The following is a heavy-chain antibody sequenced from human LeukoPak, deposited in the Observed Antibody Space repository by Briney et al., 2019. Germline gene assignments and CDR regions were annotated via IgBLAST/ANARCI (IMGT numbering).Heavy chain of an antibody. V-gene: IGHV4-34*01. D-gene: IGHD1-1*01. CDR3: ARDGGLGTNEDAFDI. Sequence: KASETLSLTCTVSGGSISSYYWSWIRQPPGKWLEWIGEINHSGSTNYNPSLKSRVTISVDTSKNQFSLKLSSVTAADTAVYYCARDGGLGTNEDAFDIWGQGTMVTVSS. J-gene: IGHJ3*02. CDR2: INHSGST. CDR1: GGSISSYY.